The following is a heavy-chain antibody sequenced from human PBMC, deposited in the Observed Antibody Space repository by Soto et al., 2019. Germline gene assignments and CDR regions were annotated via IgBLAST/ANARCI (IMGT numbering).Heavy chain of an antibody. D-gene: IGHD6-13*01. CDR3: AKSRQRFRVAAAGTYY. CDR1: GFTFSSYG. CDR2: IWYDGSNK. J-gene: IGHJ4*02. V-gene: IGHV3-33*06. Sequence: GGSLRLSCAASGFTFSSYGMHWVRQAPGKGLEWVAVIWYDGSNKYYADTVKGRFTISRDNSKNTLYLQMNSLRAEDTAVYYCAKSRQRFRVAAAGTYYWGQGTLVTVSS.